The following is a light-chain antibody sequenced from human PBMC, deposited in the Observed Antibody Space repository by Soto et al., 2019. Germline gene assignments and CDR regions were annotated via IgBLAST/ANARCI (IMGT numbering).Light chain of an antibody. CDR3: LQHFMFPLT. J-gene: IGKJ4*01. CDR2: SAS. CDR1: QGIRND. Sequence: DIQMTQSPSSLSASVGDRVTITCRASQGIRNDLGWYQQKPGMAPKRLIYSASTLQGGVPSRFSGSASGTEFPLSISSVQPEDFATYYCLQHFMFPLTFGGGTKVEIK. V-gene: IGKV1-17*01.